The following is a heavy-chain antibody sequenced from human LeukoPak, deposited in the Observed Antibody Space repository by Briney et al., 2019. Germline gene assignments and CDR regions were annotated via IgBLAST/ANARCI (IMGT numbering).Heavy chain of an antibody. CDR3: ARDQYDILTGYYSYFDY. Sequence: GGSLRLSCAASGFTFSGYWMSWVRQAPGKGLEWVANIKQDGREKYYVDSVKGRFTISRDNAKNSLYLQMNSLRAEDTAVYYCARDQYDILTGYYSYFDYWGQGTLVTVSS. CDR2: IKQDGREK. V-gene: IGHV3-7*01. CDR1: GFTFSGYW. J-gene: IGHJ4*02. D-gene: IGHD3-9*01.